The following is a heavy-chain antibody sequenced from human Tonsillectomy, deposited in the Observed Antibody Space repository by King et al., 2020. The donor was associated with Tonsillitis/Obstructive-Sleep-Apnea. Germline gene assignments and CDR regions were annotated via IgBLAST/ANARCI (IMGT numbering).Heavy chain of an antibody. V-gene: IGHV3-15*07. J-gene: IGHJ6*02. CDR2: IKSKTDGGTT. D-gene: IGHD3-10*01. CDR3: TSPSYYDSGNSYHYYYAMDV. Sequence: VQLVESGGGLVKPGGSLRLSCAASGFTFSNAWMNWVRQAPGKGLEWVGRIKSKTDGGTTDYASPVKGRFTISRDDSKNTLYLQMNSMKTEDTAVYYCTSPSYYDSGNSYHYYYAMDVWGQGTTVTVSS. CDR1: GFTFSNAW.